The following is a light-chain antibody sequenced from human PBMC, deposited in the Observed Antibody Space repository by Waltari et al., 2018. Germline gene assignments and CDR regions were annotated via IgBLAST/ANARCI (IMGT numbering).Light chain of an antibody. CDR3: QQLNSYPIT. CDR2: AAS. V-gene: IGKV1-9*01. J-gene: IGKJ5*01. CDR1: QGISSN. Sequence: IQLTQSPSSLSASVGDRVTITCRASQGISSNLAWYQQKPEKAPKLLISAASTLQSGVPLRFSGSGSGTDFTLTISSLQPEDFATYYCQQLNSYPITFGQGTRLEIK.